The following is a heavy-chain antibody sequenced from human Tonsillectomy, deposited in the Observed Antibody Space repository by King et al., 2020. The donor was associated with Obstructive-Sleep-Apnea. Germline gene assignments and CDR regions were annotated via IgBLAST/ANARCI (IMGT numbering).Heavy chain of an antibody. CDR2: INHIGGT. CDR1: GGSFSGYY. V-gene: IGHV4-34*01. Sequence: VQLQQWGAGLLKPSKTLSLTCAVYGGSFSGYYWSWIRQPPGEGLEWIGEINHIGGTNYNPSLKSRVTVSVDTSMNQFSLKLSSVTAADAAVYYCARSIVPTILFDYWGQGTLVIVSS. D-gene: IGHD5-12*01. CDR3: ARSIVPTILFDY. J-gene: IGHJ4*02.